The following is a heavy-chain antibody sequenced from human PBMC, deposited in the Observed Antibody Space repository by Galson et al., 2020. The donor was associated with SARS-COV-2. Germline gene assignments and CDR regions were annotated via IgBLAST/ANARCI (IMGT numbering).Heavy chain of an antibody. Sequence: ASVKVSCKASGYTFTGYYMHWVRQAPGQGLEWMGWINPNSGGTNYAQKFQGRVTMTRDTSISTAYMELSRLRSDDTAVYYCARDPLYYYGSGSHYYYGMDVWGQGTTVTVSS. CDR1: GYTFTGYY. J-gene: IGHJ6*02. CDR2: INPNSGGT. D-gene: IGHD3-10*01. V-gene: IGHV1-2*02. CDR3: ARDPLYYYGSGSHYYYGMDV.